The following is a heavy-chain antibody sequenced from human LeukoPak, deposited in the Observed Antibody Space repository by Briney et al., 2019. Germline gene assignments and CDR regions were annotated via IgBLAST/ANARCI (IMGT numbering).Heavy chain of an antibody. CDR3: AKFWPHCSGGSCYDY. CDR1: GFTFSIYA. V-gene: IGHV3-23*01. D-gene: IGHD2-15*01. Sequence: GGSLRLSCAASGFTFSIYAMSWVRQAPGKGLEWVSAISGSGGSTYYAYSVRGRFTISRDNSKNTLYLQMNSLRAEDTAVYYCAKFWPHCSGGSCYDYWGQGTPVTVSS. J-gene: IGHJ4*02. CDR2: ISGSGGST.